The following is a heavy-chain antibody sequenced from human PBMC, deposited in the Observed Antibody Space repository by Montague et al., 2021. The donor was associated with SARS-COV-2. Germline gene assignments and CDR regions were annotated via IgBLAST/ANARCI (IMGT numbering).Heavy chain of an antibody. Sequence: TLSLTCTVSGGSISSGGYYWSWIRQHPGNCLEWIGYIYYSGSTYYIPSLKSRVTISVDTSKNQFSLKLSSVTAADTAVHYCARLTAGYCSGGSCYWGTGFDYWGQGTLVTVSS. V-gene: IGHV4-31*03. J-gene: IGHJ4*02. CDR3: ARLTAGYCSGGSCYWGTGFDY. D-gene: IGHD2-15*01. CDR1: GGSISSGGYY. CDR2: IYYSGST.